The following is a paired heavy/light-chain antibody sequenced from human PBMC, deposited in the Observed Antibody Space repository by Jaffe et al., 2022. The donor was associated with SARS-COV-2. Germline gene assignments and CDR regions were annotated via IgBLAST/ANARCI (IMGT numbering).Heavy chain of an antibody. CDR3: VRAAGASHFDY. Sequence: QVQLVQSGAEVKKPGASVKVSCKASGYTFMDYYIHWVRQAPGQGLEWMGWMNANNGGTGYAQKFQGRVTLTRDTSITTAYMEMSSLRPDDTAVYHCVRAAGASHFDYWGQGALVTVSS. V-gene: IGHV1-2*02. J-gene: IGHJ4*02. CDR2: MNANNGGT. CDR1: GYTFMDYY.
Light chain of an antibody. J-gene: IGKJ1*01. CDR2: WAS. CDR3: QQYYNLPRT. Sequence: DIVMTQSPDSLAVSLGERATINCKSSQSVLYRSNNKNYLAWFQQKPGQPPKLLIYWASTRESGVPDRFSGSGSGTDFTLTISSLQAEDVAIYYCQQYYNLPRTFGQGTKVEIK. V-gene: IGKV4-1*01. CDR1: QSVLYRSNNKNY.